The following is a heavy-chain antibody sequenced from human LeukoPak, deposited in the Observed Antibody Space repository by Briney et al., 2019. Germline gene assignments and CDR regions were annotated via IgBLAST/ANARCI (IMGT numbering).Heavy chain of an antibody. D-gene: IGHD3-10*01. CDR1: GYTFTSYY. J-gene: IGHJ5*02. CDR2: INPSGGST. Sequence: ASVKDSCKASGYTFTSYYMHWVRQAPGQGLEWMGIINPSGGSTSYAQKFQGRVTMTRDTSTSTVYMELSSLRSEDTAVYYCARDKVRGVIIKAGWFDPWGQGTLVTVSS. CDR3: ARDKVRGVIIKAGWFDP. V-gene: IGHV1-46*01.